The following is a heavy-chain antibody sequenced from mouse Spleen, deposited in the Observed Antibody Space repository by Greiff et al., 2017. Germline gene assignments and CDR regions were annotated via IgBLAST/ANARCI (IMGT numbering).Heavy chain of an antibody. CDR3: ASEGTTARATFDY. CDR1: GYTFTDYY. V-gene: IGHV1-76*01. Sequence: QVQLQQSGAELVRPGASVKLSCKASGYTFTDYYINWVKQRPGQGLEWIARIYPGSGNTYYNEKFKGKATLTAEKSSSTAYMQLSSLTSEDSAVYFCASEGTTARATFDYWGQGTTLTVSS. D-gene: IGHD3-1*01. CDR2: IYPGSGNT. J-gene: IGHJ2*01.